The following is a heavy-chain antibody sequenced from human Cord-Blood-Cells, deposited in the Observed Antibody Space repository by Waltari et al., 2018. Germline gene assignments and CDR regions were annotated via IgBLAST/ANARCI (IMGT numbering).Heavy chain of an antibody. CDR3: ARELEADYWYFDL. Sequence: QVQLQESGPGLVKPSETLSLTCTVSGGPTSSYYWSWILQPAGNGLEWLGRIYTSGSTNYNPSLKSRVTMSVDTSKNQFSLKLSSVTAADTAVYYCARELEADYWYFDLWGRGTLVTVSS. J-gene: IGHJ2*01. CDR2: IYTSGST. D-gene: IGHD2-15*01. CDR1: GGPTSSYY. V-gene: IGHV4-4*07.